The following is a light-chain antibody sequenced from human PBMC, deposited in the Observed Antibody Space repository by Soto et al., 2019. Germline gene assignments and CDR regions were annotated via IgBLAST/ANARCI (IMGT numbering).Light chain of an antibody. Sequence: QSALTQPRSVSGSPGQSVTISCTGTSSDVGGYNYVSWYQQHPGKAPKLMIYDVSKRPSGVPDRFSGSKSGNTASLTISGLQGEEEADYSSCSYAGSSHVVFGGGPKLPV. V-gene: IGLV2-11*01. CDR3: CSYAGSSHVV. CDR1: SSDVGGYNY. J-gene: IGLJ2*01. CDR2: DVS.